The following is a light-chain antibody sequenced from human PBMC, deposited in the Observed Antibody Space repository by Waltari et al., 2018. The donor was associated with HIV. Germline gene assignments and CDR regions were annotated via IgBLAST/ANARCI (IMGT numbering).Light chain of an antibody. Sequence: DIKMPQSPSSLSASVGDSVTINCRASRPITTYLNWYQQTPGRAPKVLISGASTLKSGVPERFSGSGSGTDFTLAIDSLQSEDFAIYYCQQSFLTPYTFGQGTKLELK. CDR2: GAS. V-gene: IGKV1-39*01. CDR1: RPITTY. J-gene: IGKJ2*01. CDR3: QQSFLTPYT.